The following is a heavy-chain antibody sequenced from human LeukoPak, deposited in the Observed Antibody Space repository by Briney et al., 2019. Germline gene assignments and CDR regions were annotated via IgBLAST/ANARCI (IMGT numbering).Heavy chain of an antibody. V-gene: IGHV4-34*01. CDR3: ARGFLLRGGAHYYYYYGMDV. Sequence: SETLSLTCAVYGGSFSGYYWSWIRQPPGEGLEWIGEINHSGSTNYNPSLKSRVTISVDTSKNQFSLKLSSVTAADTAVYYCARGFLLRGGAHYYYYYGMDVWGQGTTVTVSS. CDR2: INHSGST. CDR1: GGSFSGYY. D-gene: IGHD3-10*01. J-gene: IGHJ6*02.